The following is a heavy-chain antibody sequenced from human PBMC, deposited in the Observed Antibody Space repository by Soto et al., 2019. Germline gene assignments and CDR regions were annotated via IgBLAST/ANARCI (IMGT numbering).Heavy chain of an antibody. CDR1: GYDFNTNW. J-gene: IGHJ4*02. V-gene: IGHV5-51*01. Sequence: GESLKISCRGSGYDFNTNWFGWVRQLPGRGLEWVGIMYPGDSDTRYNPSLQGHVTLSVDVTVSTAFLQWRSLETSDTGMYFCARLPRDCNKTSCYYAEHWGQGTQVTAPQ. CDR2: MYPGDSDT. CDR3: ARLPRDCNKTSCYYAEH. D-gene: IGHD3-3*01.